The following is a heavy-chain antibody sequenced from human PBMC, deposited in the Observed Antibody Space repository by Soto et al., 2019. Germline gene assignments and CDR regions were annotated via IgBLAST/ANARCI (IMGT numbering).Heavy chain of an antibody. CDR2: ISGSGHTS. D-gene: IGHD1-1*01. V-gene: IGHV3-23*01. CDR3: GRRAGNDPAGRYLVS. J-gene: IGHJ4*02. CDR1: GLTFTSHA. Sequence: PGGSLRLSCAASGLTFTSHAMTWVRRAPGKGLEWVSTISGSGHTSFYADSVKGRFTISRDNSKNTLFLQMGGLGAEDTAIYYCGRRAGNDPAGRYLVSLGQGALVTVSS.